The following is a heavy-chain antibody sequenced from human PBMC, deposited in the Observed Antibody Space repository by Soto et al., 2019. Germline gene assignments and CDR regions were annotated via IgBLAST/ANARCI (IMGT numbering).Heavy chain of an antibody. CDR1: GYAFASCG. J-gene: IGHJ5*02. Sequence: ASVAVSCKACGYAFASCGISWVRQAPGQGLEWMGWISAYNGNTNYAQKLQGRVTMTTDTSTSTAYMELRSLRSDDTAVYYCAREPHYGSFDPWGQGTLVNVSS. CDR3: AREPHYGSFDP. V-gene: IGHV1-18*01. D-gene: IGHD3-10*01. CDR2: ISAYNGNT.